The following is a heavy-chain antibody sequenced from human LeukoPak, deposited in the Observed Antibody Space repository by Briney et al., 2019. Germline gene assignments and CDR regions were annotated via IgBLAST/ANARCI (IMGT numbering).Heavy chain of an antibody. CDR2: ISSSSSYI. CDR3: ARGYSGYRFSDY. D-gene: IGHD5-12*01. CDR1: GFTFSSYS. V-gene: IGHV3-21*01. Sequence: PGGSLRLSCADSGFTFSSYSMNCVRQAPGKGLEWVSSISSSSSYIYYADSVKGRFTISRDNAKNSLYLQMNSLRAEDTAVYYCARGYSGYRFSDYWGQGTLVTVSS. J-gene: IGHJ4*02.